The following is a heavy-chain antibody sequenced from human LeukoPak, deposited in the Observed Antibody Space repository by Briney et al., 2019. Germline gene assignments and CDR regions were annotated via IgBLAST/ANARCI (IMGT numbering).Heavy chain of an antibody. CDR2: INPNSGGT. D-gene: IGHD3-10*01. V-gene: IGHV1-2*02. Sequence: ASVKVSCKASGYTFTGYYMHWVRQAPGQGLEWMGWINPNSGGTNYAQKFQGRVAMTRDTSVSTAYMELSRLRSDDTAVYYCARDHIHYFYGSGTGGRFDPWGQGTLVTVSS. J-gene: IGHJ5*02. CDR3: ARDHIHYFYGSGTGGRFDP. CDR1: GYTFTGYY.